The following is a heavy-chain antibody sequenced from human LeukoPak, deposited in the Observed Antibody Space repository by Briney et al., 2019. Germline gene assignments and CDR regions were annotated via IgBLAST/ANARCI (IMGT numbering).Heavy chain of an antibody. CDR1: GFTFSGYG. CDR2: IRYDGSDK. Sequence: GGSLRLSCAASGFTFSGYGMYWVRQAPGKGLEWLAFIRYDGSDKYHADSVKGRFTISRDNSKNTLDLQMNSLRAEDTAVYYCAKGSMIVATSPFDIWGQGTMVTVSS. J-gene: IGHJ3*02. CDR3: AKGSMIVATSPFDI. V-gene: IGHV3-30*02. D-gene: IGHD3-22*01.